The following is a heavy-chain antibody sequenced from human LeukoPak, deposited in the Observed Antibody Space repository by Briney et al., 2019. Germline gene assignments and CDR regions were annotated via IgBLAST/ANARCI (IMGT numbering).Heavy chain of an antibody. Sequence: PGGSLRLSCAASGFTFDDYGMSWVRQAPGKGLEWVSTISDGGGITYYADSVKGRYTISRDNSKNTLFLQMNSLRAEDTAVYYCARDKDYFDYWGQGTLVTVSS. CDR1: GFTFDDYG. J-gene: IGHJ4*02. CDR3: ARDKDYFDY. V-gene: IGHV3-23*01. CDR2: ISDGGGIT.